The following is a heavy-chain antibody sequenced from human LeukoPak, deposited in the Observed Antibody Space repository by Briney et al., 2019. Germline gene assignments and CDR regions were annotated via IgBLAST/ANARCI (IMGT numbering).Heavy chain of an antibody. CDR1: GYSISSGYY. CDR3: ARVTGYVMEDYFDY. Sequence: SETLSLTCTVSGYSISSGYYWGWIRQPPGKGLEWIGYIYYSGSTNYNPSLKSRVTISVDTSKNQFPLRLSSVTAADTAVYYCARVTGYVMEDYFDYWGQGTLVTVSS. V-gene: IGHV4-61*01. CDR2: IYYSGST. D-gene: IGHD6-13*01. J-gene: IGHJ4*02.